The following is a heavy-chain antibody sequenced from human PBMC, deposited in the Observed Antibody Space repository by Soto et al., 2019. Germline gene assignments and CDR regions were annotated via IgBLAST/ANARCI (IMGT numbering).Heavy chain of an antibody. J-gene: IGHJ5*02. CDR2: IYYSGST. D-gene: IGHD2-2*01. CDR1: GGSISSGGYY. V-gene: IGHV4-31*03. CDR3: ARAPAAMPGWFDP. Sequence: PSETLSLTCTVSGGSISSGGYYWSWIRQHPGKGLEWIGYIYYSGSTYYNPSLKSRVTISVDTSKNQFSLKLSSVTAADTAVYYCARAPAAMPGWFDPWGQGTLVTVSS.